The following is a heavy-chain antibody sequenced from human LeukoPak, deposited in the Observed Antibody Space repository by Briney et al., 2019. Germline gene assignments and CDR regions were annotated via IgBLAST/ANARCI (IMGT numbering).Heavy chain of an antibody. CDR2: ISSSSSYI. V-gene: IGHV3-21*01. D-gene: IGHD5-24*01. Sequence: GGALRLSCAGSGFTFSSYGMHWVRQAPGKGLEWVSSISSSSSYIYYADSVKGRFTISRDNAKNSLYLKLNSLRAEDTAVYYCAGRDGYNPYYFDYWGQGTLVTVSS. CDR3: AGRDGYNPYYFDY. J-gene: IGHJ4*02. CDR1: GFTFSSYG.